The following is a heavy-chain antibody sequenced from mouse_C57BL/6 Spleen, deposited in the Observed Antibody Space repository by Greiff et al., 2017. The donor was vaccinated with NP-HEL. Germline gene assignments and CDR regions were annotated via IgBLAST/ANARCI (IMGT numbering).Heavy chain of an antibody. J-gene: IGHJ3*01. CDR1: GFNIKDYY. CDR2: IDPEDGDT. CDR3: TTCDSSAWFAY. Sequence: VQLQQSGAELVRPGASVKLSCTASGFNIKDYYMHWVKQRPEQGLEWIGRIDPEDGDTEYAPKFQGKATMTADTSSNTAYLQRSSLTSEDTAVYYCTTCDSSAWFAYWGQGTLVTVSA. V-gene: IGHV14-1*01. D-gene: IGHD1-3*01.